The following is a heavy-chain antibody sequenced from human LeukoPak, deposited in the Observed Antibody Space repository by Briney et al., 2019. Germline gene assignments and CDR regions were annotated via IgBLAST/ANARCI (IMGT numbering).Heavy chain of an antibody. CDR2: INHSGST. V-gene: IGHV4-34*01. Sequence: PSETLSLTCAVYGGSLSGYYWSWIRQPPGKGLEWIGEINHSGSTNYNPSLKSRVTISVDTSKNQFSLKLSSVTAADTAVYYCARLRRYSGYVGATFDYWGQGTLVTVSS. CDR3: ARLRRYSGYVGATFDY. J-gene: IGHJ4*02. D-gene: IGHD5-12*01. CDR1: GGSLSGYY.